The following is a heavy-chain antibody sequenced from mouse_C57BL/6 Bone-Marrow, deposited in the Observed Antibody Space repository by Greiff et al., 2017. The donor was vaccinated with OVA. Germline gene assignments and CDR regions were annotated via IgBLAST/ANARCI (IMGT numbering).Heavy chain of an antibody. CDR1: GYTFTSYW. CDR3: ARITTVGPPDY. J-gene: IGHJ2*01. V-gene: IGHV1-64*01. Sequence: VQLQQPGAELVKPGASVKLSCKASGYTFTSYWMHWVKQRPGQGLERIGMIHPNSGSTNYNEKVKSKATLTVDKSSSTAYMQLSSLTSEDSAVYYCARITTVGPPDYWGQGTTLTVSS. D-gene: IGHD1-1*01. CDR2: IHPNSGST.